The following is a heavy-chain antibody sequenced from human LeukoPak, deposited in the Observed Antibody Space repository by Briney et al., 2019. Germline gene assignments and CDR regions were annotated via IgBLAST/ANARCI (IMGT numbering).Heavy chain of an antibody. Sequence: TSSETLSLTCTVSGGSISSGDYYWSWIRQPPGKGLEWIGYIYYSGSTYYSPSLKSRVTISVDTSKIQFSLKLSSVTAADTAVYYCARVGGSSSWYPDWGQGTLVTVSS. CDR2: IYYSGST. V-gene: IGHV4-30-4*02. J-gene: IGHJ4*02. CDR1: GGSISSGDYY. CDR3: ARVGGSSSWYPD. D-gene: IGHD6-13*01.